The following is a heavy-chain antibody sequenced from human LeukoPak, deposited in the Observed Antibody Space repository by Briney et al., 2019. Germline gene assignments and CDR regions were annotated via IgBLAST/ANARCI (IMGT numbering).Heavy chain of an antibody. CDR2: IYPGDSDT. CDR1: GYKFTSYW. V-gene: IGHV5-51*01. Sequence: GESLKISCRGSGYKFTSYWIAWVRQMPGKGLDWMGIIYPGDSDTRYSPSFQGQVTISVDKPLTTAYLPWSSLKASDTAMYYCARRGGLTDAFDIWGQGTLVTVSS. J-gene: IGHJ3*02. D-gene: IGHD2-15*01. CDR3: ARRGGLTDAFDI.